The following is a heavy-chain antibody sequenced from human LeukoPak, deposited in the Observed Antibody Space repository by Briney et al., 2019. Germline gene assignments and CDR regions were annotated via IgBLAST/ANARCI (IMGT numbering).Heavy chain of an antibody. D-gene: IGHD6-19*01. J-gene: IGHJ4*02. Sequence: PSETLSLTCSVSGVSMRTSTYYWSWIRQPPGKGLEWIGEINHSGSTNYNPSLKSRVTISVDTSKNQFSLKLSSVTAADTAVYYCASYSSGPIDYWGQGTLVTVSS. V-gene: IGHV4-34*01. CDR1: GVSMRTSTYY. CDR3: ASYSSGPIDY. CDR2: INHSGST.